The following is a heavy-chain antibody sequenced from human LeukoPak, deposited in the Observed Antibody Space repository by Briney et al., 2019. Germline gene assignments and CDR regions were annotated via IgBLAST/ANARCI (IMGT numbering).Heavy chain of an antibody. D-gene: IGHD3-10*01. CDR3: ARGLVRYYFDY. CDR1: GVSFRVYY. CDR2: INHSGST. Sequence: SETLSLTCAVYGVSFRVYYWRWIPHPPGKGLEWIGEINHSGSTNYNPSLKSRVTISVDTSKNQFSLKLSSVTAADTAVYYCARGLVRYYFDYWGQGTLVTVSS. V-gene: IGHV4-34*01. J-gene: IGHJ4*02.